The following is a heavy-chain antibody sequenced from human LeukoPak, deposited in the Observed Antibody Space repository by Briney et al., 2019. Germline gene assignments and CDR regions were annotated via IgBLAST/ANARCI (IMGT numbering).Heavy chain of an antibody. Sequence: ASVKVSCKASGGTFSSYAISWVRQAPGQGLEWMGGIIPIFGTANYAQKFQGRVTITADKSTSTAYMELSSLRSEDTAVYYCAAILTGYYDAFDYGGQGTLVTVSS. J-gene: IGHJ4*02. V-gene: IGHV1-69*06. CDR1: GGTFSSYA. D-gene: IGHD3-9*01. CDR2: IIPIFGTA. CDR3: AAILTGYYDAFDY.